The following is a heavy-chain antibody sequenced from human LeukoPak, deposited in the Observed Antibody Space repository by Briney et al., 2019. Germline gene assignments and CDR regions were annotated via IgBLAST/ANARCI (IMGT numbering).Heavy chain of an antibody. CDR1: GYTFTGYY. V-gene: IGHV1-2*02. CDR2: INPNSGGT. CDR3: ARVELPAAPFDP. Sequence: GASVKVSCKASGYTFTGYYMHWVRQAPGQGLEWMGWINPNSGGTKYAQKFQGRVTMTRDTSISTAYMELSRLRSDDTAVYYCARVELPAAPFDPWGQGTLVTVSS. D-gene: IGHD2-2*01. J-gene: IGHJ5*02.